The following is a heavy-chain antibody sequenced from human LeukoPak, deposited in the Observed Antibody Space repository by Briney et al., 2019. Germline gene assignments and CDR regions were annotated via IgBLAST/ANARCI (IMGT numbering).Heavy chain of an antibody. V-gene: IGHV3-30*04. D-gene: IGHD6-6*01. CDR1: GFTFSSYA. J-gene: IGHJ4*02. CDR3: ARVYKVRSSSPVNRGPVDY. Sequence: GGSLRLSCAASGFTFSSYAMHWVRQAPGKGLEWVAVISYDGSNKYYADSVKGRFTISRDNSKNTLYLQMNSLRAEDTAVYYCARVYKVRSSSPVNRGPVDYWGQGTLVTVTS. CDR2: ISYDGSNK.